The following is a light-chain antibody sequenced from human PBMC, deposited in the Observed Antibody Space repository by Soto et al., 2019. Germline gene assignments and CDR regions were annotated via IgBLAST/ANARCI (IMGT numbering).Light chain of an antibody. J-gene: IGLJ1*01. CDR2: EVN. CDR3: NSYAGSPYV. V-gene: IGLV2-8*01. Sequence: QSVLTQPPSASGSPVQAVTISCTGTSSDVGGYNYVSWYQQHPGKAPKLMIYEVNKRPSGVPDRFSGSKSGNTASLTVSGLQAEDEADYYCNSYAGSPYVFGTGTKVTVL. CDR1: SSDVGGYNY.